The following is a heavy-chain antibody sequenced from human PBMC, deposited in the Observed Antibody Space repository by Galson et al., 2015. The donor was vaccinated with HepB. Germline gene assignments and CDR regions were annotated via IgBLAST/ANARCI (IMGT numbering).Heavy chain of an antibody. CDR2: INHSGST. CDR1: GGSFSGYY. V-gene: IGHV4-34*01. CDR3: ARKWLSQTNWFDP. D-gene: IGHD3-22*01. J-gene: IGHJ5*02. Sequence: SETLSLTCAVYGGSFSGYYWSWIRQPPGKGLEWIGEINHSGSTNYNPSLKSRVTISVDTSKNQFSLKLSSVTAADTAVYYCARKWLSQTNWFDPWGQGTLVTVSS.